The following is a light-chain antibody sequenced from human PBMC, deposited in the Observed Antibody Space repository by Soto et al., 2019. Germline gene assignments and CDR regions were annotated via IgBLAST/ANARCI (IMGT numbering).Light chain of an antibody. J-gene: IGLJ2*01. CDR2: DIT. V-gene: IGLV2-11*01. Sequence: QSALTQPRSVSGSPGQSVTISCTGTSSDIGGYYYVSWYQQHPGKAPKLMIYDITKRPSGVPDRFSGSKSGNTASLTISGLLAADEADYYCCSYAGSPTFRVVFGGGTQLPVL. CDR3: CSYAGSPTFRVV. CDR1: SSDIGGYYY.